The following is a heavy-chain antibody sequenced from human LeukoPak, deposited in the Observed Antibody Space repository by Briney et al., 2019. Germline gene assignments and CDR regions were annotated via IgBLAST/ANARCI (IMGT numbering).Heavy chain of an antibody. D-gene: IGHD2-2*01. Sequence: PGRSLRLSCAASGFTFSSYAMHWVRQAPGKGLEWVALISYDGSNKYYADSVKGRFTISRDNSKNTLYLQMNSLRAEDTAVYYCARGRTVWYQLLSGRGSQDYYYGMDVWGQGTTVTVSS. CDR3: ARGRTVWYQLLSGRGSQDYYYGMDV. V-gene: IGHV3-30*04. J-gene: IGHJ6*02. CDR1: GFTFSSYA. CDR2: ISYDGSNK.